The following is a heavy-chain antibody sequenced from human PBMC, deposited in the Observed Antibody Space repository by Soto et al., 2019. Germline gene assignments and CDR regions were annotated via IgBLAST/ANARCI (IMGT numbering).Heavy chain of an antibody. V-gene: IGHV1-69*01. Sequence: QVQLVQSGAEVKKPGSSVKVSCKASGGTFSSYAISWVRQAPGQGLEWMGGIIPIFGTANYAQKFQGRVTITADESTSTAYMELSSLRSEDTDVYYCARQSRSYYDILTGYHQYYYYGMDVWGQGTTVTVSS. D-gene: IGHD3-9*01. CDR1: GGTFSSYA. CDR2: IIPIFGTA. J-gene: IGHJ6*02. CDR3: ARQSRSYYDILTGYHQYYYYGMDV.